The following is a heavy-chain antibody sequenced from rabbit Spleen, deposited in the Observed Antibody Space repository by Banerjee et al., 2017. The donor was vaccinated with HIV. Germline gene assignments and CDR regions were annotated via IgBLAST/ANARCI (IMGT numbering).Heavy chain of an antibody. Sequence: QEQLEESGGGLVKPGGTLTLTCTASGFSFSSYAMSWVRQAPGKGLEWIAYIYPGDGTTYYANWAKGRFTISKTSSTTVTLQMTSLTAADTATYFCARFYAGYGDFGFAAMWGQGTLVTVS. CDR2: IYPGDGTT. CDR3: ARFYAGYGDFGFAAM. D-gene: IGHD7-1*01. J-gene: IGHJ4*01. CDR1: GFSFSSYA. V-gene: IGHV1S45*01.